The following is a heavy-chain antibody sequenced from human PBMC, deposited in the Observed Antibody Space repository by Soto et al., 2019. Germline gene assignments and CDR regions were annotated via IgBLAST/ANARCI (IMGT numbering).Heavy chain of an antibody. J-gene: IGHJ4*02. CDR1: GFTFSSYR. CDR2: INTDGSIT. Sequence: GGSLRLSCAVSGFTFSSYRMHWVRQVPGKGLVWVSRINTDGSITSHADSVKGRFTISRDNAQNTLYLQMNSMRADDTAVYYFTINSGGSDAYWGQGTLVTVSS. V-gene: IGHV3-74*01. D-gene: IGHD2-21*01. CDR3: TINSGGSDAY.